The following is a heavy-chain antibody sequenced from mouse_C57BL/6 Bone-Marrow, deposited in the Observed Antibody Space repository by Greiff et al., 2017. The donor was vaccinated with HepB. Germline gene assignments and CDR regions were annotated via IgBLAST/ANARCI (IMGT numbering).Heavy chain of an antibody. V-gene: IGHV5-4*01. CDR3: ARDHRIDWYFDV. CDR1: GFTFSSYA. Sequence: EVQGVESGGGLVKPGGSLKLSCAASGFTFSSYAMSWVRQTPEKRLEWVATISDGGSYTYYPDNVKGRFTISRDNDKNNLYLQMSHLKTEDTAMYYWARDHRIDWYFDVWGRGTTVTVSS. CDR2: ISDGGSYT. J-gene: IGHJ1*03.